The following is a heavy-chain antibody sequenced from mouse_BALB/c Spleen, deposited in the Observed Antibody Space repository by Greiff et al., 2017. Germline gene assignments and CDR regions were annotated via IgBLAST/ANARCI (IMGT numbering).Heavy chain of an antibody. Sequence: EVKLVESGGGLVKPGGSLKLSCAASGFTFSSYTMSWVRQTPEKRLEWVATISSGGSYTYYPDSVKGRFTISRDNAKNTLYLQMSSLKSEDTAMYYCTREGNYGFDYWGQGTTPTVSS. CDR3: TREGNYGFDY. V-gene: IGHV5-6-4*01. CDR2: ISSGGSYT. D-gene: IGHD1-1*01. J-gene: IGHJ2*01. CDR1: GFTFSSYT.